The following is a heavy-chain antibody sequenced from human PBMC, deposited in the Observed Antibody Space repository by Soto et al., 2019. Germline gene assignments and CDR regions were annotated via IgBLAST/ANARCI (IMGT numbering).Heavy chain of an antibody. Sequence: PGGSLRLSCAASGFTVSSNYMSWVRQAPGKGLEWVSVIYSGGSTYYADSVKGRFTISRDNSKNTLYLQMNSLRAEDTAVYYCARETQKYYFDYWGQGTLVTVSS. V-gene: IGHV3-53*01. J-gene: IGHJ4*02. CDR1: GFTVSSNY. CDR2: IYSGGST. CDR3: ARETQKYYFDY.